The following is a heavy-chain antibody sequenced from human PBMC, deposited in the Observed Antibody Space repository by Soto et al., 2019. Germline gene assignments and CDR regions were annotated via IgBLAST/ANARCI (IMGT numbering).Heavy chain of an antibody. CDR1: GGTFSSYA. D-gene: IGHD2-21*02. J-gene: IGHJ4*02. V-gene: IGHV1-69*13. CDR2: IIPIFGTA. Sequence: GASVKVSCKASGGTFSSYAISWVRQAPGQGLESMGGIIPIFGTANYAQKFPDRVTITADESTSTAYMELSSLRSEDTAVYYCAVGGNSPDYWGQGTLVTVSS. CDR3: AVGGNSPDY.